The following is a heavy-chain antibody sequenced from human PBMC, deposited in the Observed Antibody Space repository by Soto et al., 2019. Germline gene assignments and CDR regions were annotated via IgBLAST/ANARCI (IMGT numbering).Heavy chain of an antibody. J-gene: IGHJ3*02. CDR2: IDYGGST. D-gene: IGHD4-4*01. Sequence: QVQLQESGPGLVKPSETLSLTCTVSGGSISSYSWSWIRQPPGKGLEWIGYIDYGGSTNYNPSLKSRVTISVDTSKNQFSLKLSSVTAADTAVYYCARHGTYSNRLYSFGIWGQGTMVTVSS. CDR1: GGSISSYS. CDR3: ARHGTYSNRLYSFGI. V-gene: IGHV4-59*08.